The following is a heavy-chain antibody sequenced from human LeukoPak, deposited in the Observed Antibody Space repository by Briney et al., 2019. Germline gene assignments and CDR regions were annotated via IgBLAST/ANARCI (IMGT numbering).Heavy chain of an antibody. D-gene: IGHD5-12*01. CDR2: INPNSGGT. Sequence: ASVKVSCKASGYTFTGYYMHWVRQAPGQGLEWMGWINPNSGGTNYAQKFQGWVTMTRDTSISTAYMELSRLRSDDTAVYYCARVKRSGYDYSSGGFDYWGQGTLVTVSS. CDR3: ARVKRSGYDYSSGGFDY. V-gene: IGHV1-2*04. CDR1: GYTFTGYY. J-gene: IGHJ4*02.